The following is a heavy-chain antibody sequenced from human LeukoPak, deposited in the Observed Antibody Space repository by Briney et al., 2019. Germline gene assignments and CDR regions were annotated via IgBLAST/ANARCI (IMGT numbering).Heavy chain of an antibody. J-gene: IGHJ4*02. V-gene: IGHV1-46*01. CDR3: ARGPNVDTAMVTYLDY. CDR2: INPSGGST. Sequence: ASVKVSCKASGYTFTSYYVHWVRQAPGQGLEWMGIINPSGGSTSYAQKFQGRVTMTRDTSTSTVYMELSSLRSEDTAVYYCARGPNVDTAMVTYLDYWGQGTLVTVSS. D-gene: IGHD5-18*01. CDR1: GYTFTSYY.